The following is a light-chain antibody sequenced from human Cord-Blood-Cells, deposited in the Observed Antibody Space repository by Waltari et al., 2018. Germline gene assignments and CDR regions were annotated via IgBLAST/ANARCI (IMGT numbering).Light chain of an antibody. Sequence: QSALTQPASVSGSPGQSITISCTGTSSDVGGYNYVSGYQQHPGRAPKLMIYEVSKRPSGFSKRFAGSKPGNTASLTISGLQAEDEADYYCSSYTSSSTLVFGGGTKLTVL. J-gene: IGLJ2*01. V-gene: IGLV2-14*01. CDR2: EVS. CDR1: SSDVGGYNY. CDR3: SSYTSSSTLV.